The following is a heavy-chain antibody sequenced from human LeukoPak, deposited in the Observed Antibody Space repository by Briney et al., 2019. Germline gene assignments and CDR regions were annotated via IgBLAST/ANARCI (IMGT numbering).Heavy chain of an antibody. CDR3: ARTPGFGESPDY. CDR1: GGSISSGDYY. Sequence: SETLSLTCTVSGGSISSGDYYWSWIRQHPGKGLEWIGYIYYSGSTSYNPSLKSRVTISVDTSKNQFSLKLSSVTAVDTAVYYCARTPGFGESPDYWGQGTLVTVSS. CDR2: IYYSGST. D-gene: IGHD3-10*01. V-gene: IGHV4-31*03. J-gene: IGHJ4*02.